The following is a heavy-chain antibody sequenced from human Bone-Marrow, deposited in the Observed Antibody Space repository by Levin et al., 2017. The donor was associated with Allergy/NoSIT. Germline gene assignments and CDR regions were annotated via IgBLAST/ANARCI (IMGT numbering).Heavy chain of an antibody. CDR3: AKDVRRGGGGSDC. CDR2: ISSSVDSP. Sequence: GGSLRLSCAASGFTLTNFAMTWVRQPPGKGLEWVSLISSSVDSPYYPDSLRGRFTVSRDTSNSTVYLQMNSLRAEDTAVYYCAKDVRRGGGGSDCWGQGTLVTVSS. V-gene: IGHV3-23*01. D-gene: IGHD2-15*01. CDR1: GFTLTNFA. J-gene: IGHJ4*02.